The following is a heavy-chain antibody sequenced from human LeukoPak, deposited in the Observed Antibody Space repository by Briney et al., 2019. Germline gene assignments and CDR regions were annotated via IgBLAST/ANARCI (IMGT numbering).Heavy chain of an antibody. CDR2: IIPILGSA. CDR1: GGTLSSYS. Sequence: SVKVSCKASGGTLSSYSISWVRQAPGQGLEWMGGIIPILGSANFAQKFQGRVTITADDSTNTAYMELSSLRSEDTAFYYCARGLSRWSTPTSSYYYRMDVWGQGTTVVVSS. J-gene: IGHJ6*02. V-gene: IGHV1-69*16. CDR3: ARGLSRWSTPTSSYYYRMDV. D-gene: IGHD4-23*01.